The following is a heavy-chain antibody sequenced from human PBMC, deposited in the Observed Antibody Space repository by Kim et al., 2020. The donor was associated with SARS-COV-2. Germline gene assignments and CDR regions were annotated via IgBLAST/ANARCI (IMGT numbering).Heavy chain of an antibody. CDR3: AKDFRSEVTATPQGY. D-gene: IGHD2-21*02. Sequence: GGSLRLSCAASGFTFSSYGMHWVRQAPGKGLEWVAVISYDGSNKYYADSVKGRFTISRDNSKNTLYLQMNSLRAEDTAVYYCAKDFRSEVTATPQGYWGQGTLVTVSS. CDR2: ISYDGSNK. J-gene: IGHJ4*02. V-gene: IGHV3-30*18. CDR1: GFTFSSYG.